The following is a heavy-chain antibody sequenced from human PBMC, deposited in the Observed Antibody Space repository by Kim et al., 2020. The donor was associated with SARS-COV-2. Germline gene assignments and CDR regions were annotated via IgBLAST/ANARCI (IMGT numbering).Heavy chain of an antibody. D-gene: IGHD4-4*01. Sequence: SETLSLTCTVSGGSVSSGSYYWSWIRQPPGKGLEWIGYIYYSGSTNYNPSLKSRVTISVDTSKNQFSLKLSSVTAADTAVYYCASGLHLDAFDIWGQGTMVTVSS. J-gene: IGHJ3*02. V-gene: IGHV4-61*01. CDR2: IYYSGST. CDR1: GGSVSSGSYY. CDR3: ASGLHLDAFDI.